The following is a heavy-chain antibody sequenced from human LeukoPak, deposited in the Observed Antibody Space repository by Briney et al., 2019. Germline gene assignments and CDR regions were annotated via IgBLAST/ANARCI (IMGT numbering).Heavy chain of an antibody. J-gene: IGHJ4*02. CDR2: IKSKTDGGTT. CDR3: TTDLDYYDSSGYYSQSDFDY. Sequence: GGSLRLSCAASGFTFSNAWMTWVRQAPGKGLEWVGRIKSKTDGGTTDYAAPVKGRFTILRDDSKNTLYLQMNSLKTEDTAVYYCTTDLDYYDSSGYYSQSDFDYWGQGTLVTASS. V-gene: IGHV3-15*01. D-gene: IGHD3-22*01. CDR1: GFTFSNAW.